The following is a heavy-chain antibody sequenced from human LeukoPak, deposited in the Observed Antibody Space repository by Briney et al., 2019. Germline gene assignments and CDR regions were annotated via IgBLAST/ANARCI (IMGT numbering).Heavy chain of an antibody. Sequence: GRSLRLSCAASGFTFSSYAMHWVRQAPGKGLEWVAVISYDGSNKYYADSVKGRFTISRDNSKNTLYLQMNSLRAEDTAVYYCASTPVYSSSFRFVSPYYFDYWGQGTLVTVSS. CDR2: ISYDGSNK. CDR3: ASTPVYSSSFRFVSPYYFDY. J-gene: IGHJ4*02. D-gene: IGHD6-13*01. V-gene: IGHV3-30-3*01. CDR1: GFTFSSYA.